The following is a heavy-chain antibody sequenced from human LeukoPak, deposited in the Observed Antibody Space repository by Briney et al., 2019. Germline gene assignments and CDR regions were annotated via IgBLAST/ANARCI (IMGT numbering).Heavy chain of an antibody. CDR1: GITFSNAW. V-gene: IGHV3-15*01. J-gene: IGHJ4*02. CDR2: IKSQTDNGTT. Sequence: GGSLRLSCAASGITFSNAWMTWVRQAPGKGLEWVGRIKSQTDNGTTDYAAPVKGRFTISRDDSKNTLYLQMNSLKTEDTAVYYCTTFYYWGQGTPVTVSS. CDR3: TTFYY.